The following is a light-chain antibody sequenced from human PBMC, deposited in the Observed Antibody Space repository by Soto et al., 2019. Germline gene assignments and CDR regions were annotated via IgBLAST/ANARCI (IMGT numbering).Light chain of an antibody. J-gene: IGLJ2*01. Sequence: QSALTQPASVSGSPGQSITISCTGTSSDVGGYNYVSWYQQHPGKAPKLMIYEVSNRPSGVSNRFSGSKSGNTASLTISGLQAEGEADYYCSSYTGSSTLVFGGGTKLTVL. V-gene: IGLV2-14*01. CDR2: EVS. CDR3: SSYTGSSTLV. CDR1: SSDVGGYNY.